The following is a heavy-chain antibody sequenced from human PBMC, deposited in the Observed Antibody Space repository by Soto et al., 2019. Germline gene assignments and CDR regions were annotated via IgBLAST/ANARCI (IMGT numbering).Heavy chain of an antibody. CDR3: LRDTTTFPYYYGMDV. CDR1: GGNFNSHN. Sequence: VQLVQSGTEVKKPGSSVKVSCKASGGNFNSHNINWVRQAPGQGLEWMGRSIPTLGKPNYAQKFQGRVTISADTSTSTAYMELSSLNSDDTAVYYCLRDTTTFPYYYGMDVWGQGTTVTVSS. CDR2: SIPTLGKP. D-gene: IGHD3-16*01. V-gene: IGHV1-69*08. J-gene: IGHJ6*02.